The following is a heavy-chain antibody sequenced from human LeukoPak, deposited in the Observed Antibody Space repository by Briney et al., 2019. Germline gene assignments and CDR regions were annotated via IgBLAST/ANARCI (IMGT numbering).Heavy chain of an antibody. CDR1: GFTFSSYG. CDR3: AKDNYDYGDYDGGDY. D-gene: IGHD4-17*01. J-gene: IGHJ4*02. Sequence: GGSLRLSCVASGFTFSSYGMHWVRQPPGRGLEWVAFIRYDGSNKYYADSVKGRFTISRDNSRDTLHLQMNSLRAEDTAVYYCAKDNYDYGDYDGGDYWGQGTLVTVSS. V-gene: IGHV3-30*02. CDR2: IRYDGSNK.